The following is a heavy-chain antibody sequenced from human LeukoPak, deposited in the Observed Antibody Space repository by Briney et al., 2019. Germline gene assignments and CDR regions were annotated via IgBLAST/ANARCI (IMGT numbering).Heavy chain of an antibody. CDR3: ARVRGSGGNYKFDY. V-gene: IGHV4-59*08. J-gene: IGHJ4*02. Sequence: SETLSLTCTVSGGSISSYYWNWIRQPPGKGLEWIGYIYYIGSTNYNPSLKSRVTISVDTSKNQFSLKLSSVTAADTAVYYCARVRGSGGNYKFDYWGQGTLVTVSS. CDR2: IYYIGST. D-gene: IGHD1-26*01. CDR1: GGSISSYY.